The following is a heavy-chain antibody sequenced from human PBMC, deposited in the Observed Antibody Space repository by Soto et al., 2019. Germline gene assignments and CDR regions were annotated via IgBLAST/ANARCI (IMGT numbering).Heavy chain of an antibody. CDR1: GGSISSSSYY. Sequence: SETLSLTCIVSGGSISSSSYYWGWIRQPPGKGLEWIAIINYSGSIYYNLSLKSRVTISVDTSKNQLSLRVTSVTAADTAIYYCVRYCSGASCYGGAAPAGNFFDYWGQGTLVTVSS. J-gene: IGHJ4*02. D-gene: IGHD2-2*01. V-gene: IGHV4-39*01. CDR2: INYSGSI. CDR3: VRYCSGASCYGGAAPAGNFFDY.